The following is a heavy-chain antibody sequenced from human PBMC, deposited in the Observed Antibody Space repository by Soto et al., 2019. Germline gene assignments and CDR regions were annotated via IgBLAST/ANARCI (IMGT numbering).Heavy chain of an antibody. CDR3: ARRPPPNYGMDV. CDR2: IYYSGST. CDR1: GDSINSHY. Sequence: QVQLQESGPGLLKPSETLSLTCTVSGDSINSHYWNWIRQPPGKGLEWIGYIYYSGSTNYNPSLKSRVAISVDTSKNQFSLRLRSVTAADTAVYYCARRPPPNYGMDVWGQGTTVTVSS. J-gene: IGHJ6*02. V-gene: IGHV4-59*08.